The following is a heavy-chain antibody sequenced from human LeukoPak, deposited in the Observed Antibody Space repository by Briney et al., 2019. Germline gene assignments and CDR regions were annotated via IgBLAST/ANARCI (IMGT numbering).Heavy chain of an antibody. CDR2: IYYSGST. J-gene: IGHJ4*02. CDR3: AKMGNPATVTADY. D-gene: IGHD4-17*01. Sequence: SETLSLTCTVSDGSISSYYWSWIRQPPGKGLEWIGYIYYSGSTIYNPSLKSRVTISLDTSKNQFSLKMNSVTAADTAVYFCAKMGNPATVTADYWGQGTLVTVSS. CDR1: DGSISSYY. V-gene: IGHV4-59*08.